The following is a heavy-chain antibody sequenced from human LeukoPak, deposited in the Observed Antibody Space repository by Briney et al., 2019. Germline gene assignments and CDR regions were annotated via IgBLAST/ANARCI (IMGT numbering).Heavy chain of an antibody. J-gene: IGHJ4*02. CDR1: GGTFSSYA. D-gene: IGHD3-22*01. V-gene: IGHV1-69*13. CDR3: ARGPHYYDSSGYYTPPLDY. Sequence: SVKVSCKASGGTFSSYAISWVRQAPGQGLEWMGGIIPIFGTANYAQKFQGRVTITADESTSTAYMELSSLRSEDTAVYYCARGPHYYDSSGYYTPPLDYWGQGTLVTVSS. CDR2: IIPIFGTA.